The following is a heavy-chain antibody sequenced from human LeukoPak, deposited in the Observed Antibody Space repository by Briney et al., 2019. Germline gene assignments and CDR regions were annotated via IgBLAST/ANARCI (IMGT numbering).Heavy chain of an antibody. V-gene: IGHV4-30-4*02. D-gene: IGHD6-19*01. J-gene: IGHJ4*02. CDR1: GGSISSGDYY. CDR2: IYYSGST. CDR3: ASAPYSSGWNY. Sequence: PSETLSLTCTVSGGSISSGDYYWSWIRQPPGKGLEWIGYIYYSGSTYYNPSLKSRLTISVDTSKNQFSLKLSSVTAADTAVYYCASAPYSSGWNYWGQGTLVTVSS.